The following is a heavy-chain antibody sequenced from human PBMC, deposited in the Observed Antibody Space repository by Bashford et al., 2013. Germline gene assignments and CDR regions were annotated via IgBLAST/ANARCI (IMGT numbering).Heavy chain of an antibody. J-gene: IGHJ4*02. Sequence: GSLRLSCAASGFTFSSYAMSWVRQAPGKGLEWVSAISGSGGSTYYADSVKGRFTISRDNSKNTLYLQMNSLRAEDTAVYYCAKDPDDDYYGSGSPGNYWGQGTLVTVSS. CDR3: AKDPDDDYYGSGSPGNY. CDR1: GFTFSSYA. D-gene: IGHD3-10*01. V-gene: IGHV3-23*01. CDR2: ISGSGGST.